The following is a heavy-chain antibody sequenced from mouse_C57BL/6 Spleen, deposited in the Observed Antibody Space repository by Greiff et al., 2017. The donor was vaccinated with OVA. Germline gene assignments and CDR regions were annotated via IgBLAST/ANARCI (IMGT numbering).Heavy chain of an antibody. V-gene: IGHV2-3*01. CDR3: AKMEGSYSNPWFAY. Sequence: VQLQQSGPGLVAPSQSLSITCTVSGFSLTSYGVSWVRQPPGKGLEWLGVIWGDGSTNYHSALISRLSISKDNSKSQVFLKLNSLQTDDTATYYCAKMEGSYSNPWFAYWGQGTLVTVSA. CDR2: IWGDGST. D-gene: IGHD2-5*01. J-gene: IGHJ3*01. CDR1: GFSLTSYG.